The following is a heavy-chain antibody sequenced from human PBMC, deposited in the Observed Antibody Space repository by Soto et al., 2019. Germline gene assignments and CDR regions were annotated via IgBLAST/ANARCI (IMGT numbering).Heavy chain of an antibody. V-gene: IGHV1-69*01. CDR3: AIGGFFSLGYCSTVSCLHTWFDT. Sequence: QVQLVQSGAEVKEPGSSVRVSCKASGGTFSNYSITWVRQAPGQGLEWMGGILPVFGVARYPQKFQGRVTLTADGATSTAYMELSSLRSDDTAIYYCAIGGFFSLGYCSTVSCLHTWFDTWGQGTLVTVSS. D-gene: IGHD2-15*01. CDR1: GGTFSNYS. CDR2: ILPVFGVA. J-gene: IGHJ5*02.